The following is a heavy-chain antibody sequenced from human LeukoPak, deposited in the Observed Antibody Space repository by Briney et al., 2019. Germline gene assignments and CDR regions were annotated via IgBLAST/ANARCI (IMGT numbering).Heavy chain of an antibody. CDR3: ARGPLGTLYYYDSTFHAFDI. J-gene: IGHJ3*02. Sequence: PSETLSLTCAVSGGSISSSNWWSWVRQPPGKGLEWIGEIYHSGSTNYNPSLKSRVTISVDKSKNQFSLKLSSVTAADTAVYYCARGPLGTLYYYDSTFHAFDIWGQGTMVTVSS. D-gene: IGHD3-22*01. CDR2: IYHSGST. V-gene: IGHV4-4*02. CDR1: GGSISSSNW.